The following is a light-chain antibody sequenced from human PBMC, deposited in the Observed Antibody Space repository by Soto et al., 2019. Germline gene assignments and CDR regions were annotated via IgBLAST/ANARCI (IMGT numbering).Light chain of an antibody. CDR3: YSYADSSTLV. J-gene: IGLJ2*01. V-gene: IGLV2-23*01. CDR2: EGS. Sequence: QSVLTQPASVSGSPGQSITISCTGTSSDVGSYNLVSWYQQHPGKAPKLMIYEGSKRPSGVSNRFSGSKSGNTASLTISGLQAEDEADYYCYSYADSSTLVFGGGTKVTVL. CDR1: SSDVGSYNL.